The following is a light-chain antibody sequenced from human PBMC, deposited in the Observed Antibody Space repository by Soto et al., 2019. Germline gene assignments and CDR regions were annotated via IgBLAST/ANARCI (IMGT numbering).Light chain of an antibody. J-gene: IGKJ1*01. Sequence: EVVLTQSPGTLSLSPGERATLSCRASQRISSSYLAWYQQKPGQAPRLLIHGASSRATGFPARFSGSGSGTEFTLTISYLQSEDFAVYYCQQYDNWPWTFGQGTKGDIK. V-gene: IGKV3-15*01. CDR2: GAS. CDR3: QQYDNWPWT. CDR1: QRISSSY.